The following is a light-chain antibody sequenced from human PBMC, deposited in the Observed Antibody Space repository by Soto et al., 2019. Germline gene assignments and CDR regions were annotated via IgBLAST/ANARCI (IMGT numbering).Light chain of an antibody. V-gene: IGKV1D-13*01. J-gene: IGKJ5*01. CDR2: DAS. CDR1: QGINSA. CDR3: QQFKNFPPFT. Sequence: AIQLTQSPSSLSASVGDRVTITCRAGQGINSALAWYQQKPGKPPNLLIYDASTLHSGVPSRFSGSGSGTDFTLTISSLQPEDFATYYCQQFKNFPPFTFGQGTRLEI.